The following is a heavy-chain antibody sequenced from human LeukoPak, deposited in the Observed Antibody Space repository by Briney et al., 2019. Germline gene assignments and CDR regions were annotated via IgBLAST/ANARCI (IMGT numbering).Heavy chain of an antibody. D-gene: IGHD4-17*01. CDR1: GGSFGSGSYY. CDR2: IYTSGST. V-gene: IGHV4-61*02. CDR3: ARGGDRFDY. J-gene: IGHJ4*02. Sequence: PSQTLSLTCTVSGGSFGSGSYYWSWIRQPAGKELEWIGRIYTSGSTNYNPSLKSRVTISVDTSKNQFSLKLSSGGAADAAVYYCARGGDRFDYWGQGTLVTVSS.